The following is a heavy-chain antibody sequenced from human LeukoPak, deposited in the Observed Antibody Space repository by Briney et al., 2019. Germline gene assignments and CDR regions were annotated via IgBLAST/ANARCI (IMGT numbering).Heavy chain of an antibody. D-gene: IGHD5-18*01. V-gene: IGHV1-2*02. Sequence: ASVRVSCKASGYTFTGYYMHWVRQAPGQGLEWVGWINPNSGGTNFAQKFQGRVTMTRDTSISTAYMELSSLRSDDTAVYYCARDKGTDMGYYFDYWGQGTLVTVSS. CDR1: GYTFTGYY. J-gene: IGHJ4*02. CDR2: INPNSGGT. CDR3: ARDKGTDMGYYFDY.